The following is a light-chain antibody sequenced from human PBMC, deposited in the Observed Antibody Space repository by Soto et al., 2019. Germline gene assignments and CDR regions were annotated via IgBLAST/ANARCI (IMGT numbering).Light chain of an antibody. J-gene: IGKJ4*01. CDR3: QQYNTYSSLT. CDR2: AAS. Sequence: DIQMTQSPSSLSAFVGDTVTITCRASQDISNFLAWYQQKPGKVPKLLIYAASTLQSGVPSRFSGSGSGTDFTLTISSLQPEDVATYYCQQYNTYSSLTFGGGTKVEIK. CDR1: QDISNF. V-gene: IGKV1-27*01.